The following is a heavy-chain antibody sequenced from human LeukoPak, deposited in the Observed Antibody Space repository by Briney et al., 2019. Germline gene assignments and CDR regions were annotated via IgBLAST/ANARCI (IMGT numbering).Heavy chain of an antibody. J-gene: IGHJ4*02. D-gene: IGHD4-17*01. Sequence: SETLSLTCTVSGGSISSYYWSWIRQPPGKGLEWIGYIYYSGSTNYNPSLKSRVTISVDTSKNQFSLKLSSVTAADTAVYYCARGGSMDYGDPPFDYWGQGTLVTVSS. CDR3: ARGGSMDYGDPPFDY. V-gene: IGHV4-59*01. CDR2: IYYSGST. CDR1: GGSISSYY.